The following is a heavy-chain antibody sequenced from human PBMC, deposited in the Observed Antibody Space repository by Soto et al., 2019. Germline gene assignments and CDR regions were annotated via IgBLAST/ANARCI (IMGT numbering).Heavy chain of an antibody. D-gene: IGHD2-2*01. J-gene: IGHJ5*02. CDR1: GFTFSSYA. Sequence: QVQLVESGGGVVQPGRSLRLSCAASGFTFSSYAMHWVRQAPGKGLEWVAVISYDGSNKYYADSVKGRFTISRDNSKNTLYLQMNSLRAEDTAVYYCARDRVVVVPAAMVLGWFDPWGQGNLVTVSS. CDR2: ISYDGSNK. CDR3: ARDRVVVVPAAMVLGWFDP. V-gene: IGHV3-30-3*01.